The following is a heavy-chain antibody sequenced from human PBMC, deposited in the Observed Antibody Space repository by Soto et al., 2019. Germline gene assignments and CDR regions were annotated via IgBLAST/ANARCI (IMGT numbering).Heavy chain of an antibody. Sequence: GGSLRLSCVASGFNLSHPWMTWVRQAAGKVLDWVGRIKSQTDGGTADYAAPVKGRATISIEDSKKTVYLQMNSLKTEDTAVYYCTTGIYYDILTGYHNVAYWGQGALVTVSS. CDR3: TTGIYYDILTGYHNVAY. CDR1: GFNLSHPW. D-gene: IGHD3-9*01. V-gene: IGHV3-15*01. CDR2: IKSQTDGGTA. J-gene: IGHJ4*02.